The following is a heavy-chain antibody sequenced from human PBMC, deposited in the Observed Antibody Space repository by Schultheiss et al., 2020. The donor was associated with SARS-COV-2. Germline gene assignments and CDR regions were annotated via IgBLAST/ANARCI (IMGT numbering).Heavy chain of an antibody. Sequence: GGSLRLSCAASGFTFSSYAMHWVRQAPGKGLEWVAVISYDGSNKYYADSVKGRFTISIDNSKNTLYLQMNSLRAEDTAVYYCARVRYGGNYYYYGMDVWGQGTTVTVSS. V-gene: IGHV3-30-3*01. CDR3: ARVRYGGNYYYYGMDV. CDR1: GFTFSSYA. D-gene: IGHD4-17*01. CDR2: ISYDGSNK. J-gene: IGHJ6*02.